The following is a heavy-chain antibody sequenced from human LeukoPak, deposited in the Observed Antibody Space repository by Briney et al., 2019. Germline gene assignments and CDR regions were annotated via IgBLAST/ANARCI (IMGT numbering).Heavy chain of an antibody. Sequence: QPGGSLRLSCAASGFTFSSYAMHWVRQAPGKGLEWVAVISYDGSNKYYADSVRGRFTISRDTSKNTLFLQMNSLRADDTAIYYCAKAAVYSRNWTPFDDWGQGTLVIVSS. V-gene: IGHV3-30-3*01. CDR3: AKAAVYSRNWTPFDD. CDR1: GFTFSSYA. CDR2: ISYDGSNK. D-gene: IGHD6-13*01. J-gene: IGHJ4*02.